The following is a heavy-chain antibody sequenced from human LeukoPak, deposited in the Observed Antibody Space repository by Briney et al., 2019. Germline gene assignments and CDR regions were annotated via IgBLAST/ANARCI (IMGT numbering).Heavy chain of an antibody. V-gene: IGHV1-69*13. D-gene: IGHD3-22*01. CDR3: ARDTYYYDSSGRY. Sequence: SVKVSCTASGGTFSSYAISWVRQAPGQGLEWMGGIIPIFGTANYAQKFQGRVTITADESTSTAYMELSSLRSEDTAVYYCARDTYYYDSSGRYWGQGTLVTVSS. J-gene: IGHJ4*02. CDR1: GGTFSSYA. CDR2: IIPIFGTA.